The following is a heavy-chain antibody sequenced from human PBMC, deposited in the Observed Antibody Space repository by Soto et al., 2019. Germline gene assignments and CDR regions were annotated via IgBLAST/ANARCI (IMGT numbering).Heavy chain of an antibody. J-gene: IGHJ6*02. CDR3: AKGHDILTGYHYYYYYGMDV. V-gene: IGHV1-69*06. Sequence: VKVSCTASGGTFSSYAISWVRQAPGQGLAWMVGIITIFGTANYAQKFQGRVKITADKSTSTAYMELSSLRSEDTAVYYCAKGHDILTGYHYYYYYGMDVWGQGTTVTVSS. D-gene: IGHD3-9*01. CDR1: GGTFSSYA. CDR2: IITIFGTA.